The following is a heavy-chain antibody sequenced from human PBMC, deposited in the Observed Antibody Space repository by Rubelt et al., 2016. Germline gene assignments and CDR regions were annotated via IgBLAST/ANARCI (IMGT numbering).Heavy chain of an antibody. CDR1: GYSINSGFY. CDR2: IYHSGLN. J-gene: IGHJ4*02. CDR3: VNALYSSSSCFDY. Sequence: QVQPQESGPGLVKPSETLSLTCTVSGYSINSGFYWGWIRQSPGKGLEWIGTIYHSGLNYYNPSLGSRVTISADTSKNQLFLKLTSATATDTALYYCVNALYSSSSCFDYWGQGILVTVSS. V-gene: IGHV4-38-2*02. D-gene: IGHD6-6*01.